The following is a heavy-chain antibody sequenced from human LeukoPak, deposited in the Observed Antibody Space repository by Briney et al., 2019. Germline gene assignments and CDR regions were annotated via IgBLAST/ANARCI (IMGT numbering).Heavy chain of an antibody. D-gene: IGHD2-2*01. CDR1: ESTFSSFP. J-gene: IGHJ3*02. Sequence: PGGSLRLSCTASESTFSSFPMNWVRQAPGKGLEWMSYTCTSDSTIYYADSVKGRFTISRDNAKNSLSLQMNSLRAEDTAIYYCARGGYCSSSICYHFNAFDMWGQGTMVTVSS. CDR3: ARGGYCSSSICYHFNAFDM. V-gene: IGHV3-48*04. CDR2: TCTSDSTI.